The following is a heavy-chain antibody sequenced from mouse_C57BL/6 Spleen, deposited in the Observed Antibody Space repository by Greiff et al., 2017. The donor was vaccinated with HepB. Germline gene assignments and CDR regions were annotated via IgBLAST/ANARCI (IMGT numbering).Heavy chain of an antibody. V-gene: IGHV1-47*01. CDR2: FHPYNDDT. J-gene: IGHJ3*01. CDR1: GYTFTTYP. D-gene: IGHD1-1*01. Sequence: LQESGAELVKPGASVKMSCKASGYTFTTYPIEWMKQNHGKSLEWIGNFHPYNDDTKYNEKFKGKATLTVEKSSSTVYLELSRLTSDDSAVYYCARPDYYGSSSFAYWGQGTLVTVSA. CDR3: ARPDYYGSSSFAY.